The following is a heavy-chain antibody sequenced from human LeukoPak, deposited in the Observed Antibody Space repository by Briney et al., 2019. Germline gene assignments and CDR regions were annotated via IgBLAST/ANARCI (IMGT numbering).Heavy chain of an antibody. V-gene: IGHV1-2*02. CDR3: AGEQNFPTRMYSSSWYGTVWFDP. J-gene: IGHJ5*02. CDR2: INPNSGGT. CDR1: GYTFTGYY. D-gene: IGHD6-13*01. Sequence: ASVNVSCKASGYTFTGYYMHWVRQPPGQGLEWMGWINPNSGGTNYAQKFQGRVTMTRETSISTAYMVLSRLRSDDTAVYYCAGEQNFPTRMYSSSWYGTVWFDPWGQGTLVTVSS.